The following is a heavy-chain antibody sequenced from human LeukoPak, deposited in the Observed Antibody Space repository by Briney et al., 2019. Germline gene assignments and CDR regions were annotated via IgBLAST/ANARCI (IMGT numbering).Heavy chain of an antibody. J-gene: IGHJ4*02. CDR3: GRVTITMVRGVTEGDY. Sequence: GASVKVSCKASGYTFTNYGIIWVRQAPGQGLEWMGWISTFNGNTNYAQKLQGRVTMTTDTFTSTAYMELGSLRSDDTAVYYCGRVTITMVRGVTEGDYWGQGTLVTVSS. CDR2: ISTFNGNT. D-gene: IGHD3-10*01. V-gene: IGHV1-18*01. CDR1: GYTFTNYG.